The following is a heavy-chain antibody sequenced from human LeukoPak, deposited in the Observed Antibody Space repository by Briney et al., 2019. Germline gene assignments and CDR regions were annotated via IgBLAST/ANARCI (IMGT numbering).Heavy chain of an antibody. V-gene: IGHV3-23*01. Sequence: GGSLRLSCAASGFSVSNYVMNWVRQAPGKGLEWVSGISASSINTYYAESVKGRFTISRDISMNTLNLQMNTLRAEDTAVYYCVHVPASAQWYFALWGRGTLVTVSS. CDR3: VHVPASAQWYFAL. J-gene: IGHJ2*01. CDR2: ISASSINT. D-gene: IGHD2-2*01. CDR1: GFSVSNYV.